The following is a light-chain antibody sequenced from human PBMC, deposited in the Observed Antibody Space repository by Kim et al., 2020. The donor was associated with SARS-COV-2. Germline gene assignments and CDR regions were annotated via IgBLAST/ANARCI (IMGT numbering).Light chain of an antibody. Sequence: AWGHTVRITCQGDNLRSYYASWYQQKPGQAPVLVIYGKNNRPSGIPDRFSGSSSGNTASLTITGAQAEDEADYYCNSRDSSGNHLVFGGGTQLTVL. J-gene: IGLJ3*02. CDR2: GKN. CDR1: NLRSYY. V-gene: IGLV3-19*01. CDR3: NSRDSSGNHLV.